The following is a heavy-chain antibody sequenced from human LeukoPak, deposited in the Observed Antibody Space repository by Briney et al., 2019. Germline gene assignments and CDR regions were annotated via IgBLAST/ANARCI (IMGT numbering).Heavy chain of an antibody. CDR3: AREGRNYYGSRDNWFDP. CDR2: INHSGST. CDR1: GGSFSGYY. V-gene: IGHV4-34*01. Sequence: PSETLSLTCAVYGGSFSGYYWSWIRQPPGKGLDWIGEINHSGSTNYNPSLKSRVTISVDTSKNQFSLKLSSVTAADTAVYYCAREGRNYYGSRDNWFDPWGQGTLVTVSS. D-gene: IGHD3-10*01. J-gene: IGHJ5*02.